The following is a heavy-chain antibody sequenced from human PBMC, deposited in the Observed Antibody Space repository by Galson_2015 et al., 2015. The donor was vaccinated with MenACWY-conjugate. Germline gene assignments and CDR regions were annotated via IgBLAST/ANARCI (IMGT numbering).Heavy chain of an antibody. CDR1: GFGFSSYT. CDR2: VSYDASSR. Sequence: LRLSCAASGFGFSSYTFYWVRQSPGKGLEWVAVVSYDASSRYYRDSVQGRFTISRDNSKNTVSLEMSSLGPEDSAVYYCVRAEGWLRSAFDLWGQGTMVTVSS. V-gene: IGHV3-30*10. J-gene: IGHJ3*01. D-gene: IGHD5-12*01. CDR3: VRAEGWLRSAFDL.